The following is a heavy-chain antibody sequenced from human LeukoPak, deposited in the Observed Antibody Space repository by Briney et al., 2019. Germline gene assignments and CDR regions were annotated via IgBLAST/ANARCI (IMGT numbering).Heavy chain of an antibody. D-gene: IGHD4-23*01. CDR3: ARGDYGGNFEGVDY. Sequence: GGSLRLSCAASGFTFDDYGMSWVRQAPGKGLEWVSGINWNGGSTGYADSVKGRFTISRDNAKNSLYLQMNSLRAEDTALYYCARGDYGGNFEGVDYWGQGTLVTVSS. V-gene: IGHV3-20*04. J-gene: IGHJ4*02. CDR1: GFTFDDYG. CDR2: INWNGGST.